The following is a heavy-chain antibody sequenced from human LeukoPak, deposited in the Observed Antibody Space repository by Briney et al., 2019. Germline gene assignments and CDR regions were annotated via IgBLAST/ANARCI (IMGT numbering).Heavy chain of an antibody. V-gene: IGHV4-59*12. CDR2: IHYSGSP. CDR1: RGSITSYY. D-gene: IGHD2-2*01. CDR3: ARYCSSTKCPFDY. J-gene: IGHJ4*02. Sequence: SETLSLTCTVSRGSITSYYWSWIRQPPGKRLEWIGYIHYSGSPNYNPSLKSRIIISVDTSKNQFSLKLSSVTAADTAMYYCARYCSSTKCPFDYWGQGTLVTVSS.